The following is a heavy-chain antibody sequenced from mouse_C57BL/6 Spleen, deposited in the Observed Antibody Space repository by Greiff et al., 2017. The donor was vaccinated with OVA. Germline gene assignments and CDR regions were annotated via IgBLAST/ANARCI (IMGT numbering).Heavy chain of an antibody. J-gene: IGHJ2*01. Sequence: VKLQQSGPELVQPGASVKISCKASGYAFSRSWMNWVKPRPGKGLEWIGRIYPGDGDTNYNGKFKGKAILTADKSSSTAYLQLSSLTSEDSAVYFCARPYGNSFDYWGQGTTLTVSA. D-gene: IGHD2-1*01. CDR3: ARPYGNSFDY. V-gene: IGHV1-82*01. CDR1: GYAFSRSW. CDR2: IYPGDGDT.